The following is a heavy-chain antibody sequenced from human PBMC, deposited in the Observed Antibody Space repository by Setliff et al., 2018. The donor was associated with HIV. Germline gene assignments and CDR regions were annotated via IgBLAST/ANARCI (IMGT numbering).Heavy chain of an antibody. J-gene: IGHJ5*02. CDR2: IHTSGNT. D-gene: IGHD6-19*01. Sequence: PSETLSLTCGVSGYSMSSGYYWGWIRQPAGKGLQWIGRIHTSGNTNYNPSLKSRVTISVDTSKSQFSLKLSSLTAADTAVYYCARGRTQWPNYNYFDPWGQGTLVTVSS. V-gene: IGHV4-61*02. CDR1: GYSMSSGYY. CDR3: ARGRTQWPNYNYFDP.